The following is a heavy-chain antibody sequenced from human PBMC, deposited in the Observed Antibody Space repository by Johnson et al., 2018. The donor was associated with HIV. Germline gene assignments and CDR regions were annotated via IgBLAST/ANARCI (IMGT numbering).Heavy chain of an antibody. J-gene: IGHJ3*02. CDR2: IRFDGSNK. D-gene: IGHD3-9*01. CDR3: ASLYDILTGQYLGIDAFDI. CDR1: GFTFSDYV. V-gene: IGHV3-30*02. Sequence: QVQLVESGGGVVQPGGSLTLSCAASGFTFSDYVMHWVRQAPGKGLEWVAFIRFDGSNKYYAKSVTGRFTISRDNSKNTLYLQMNSLTSDDTAVYYCASLYDILTGQYLGIDAFDIWGQGTMVTVSS.